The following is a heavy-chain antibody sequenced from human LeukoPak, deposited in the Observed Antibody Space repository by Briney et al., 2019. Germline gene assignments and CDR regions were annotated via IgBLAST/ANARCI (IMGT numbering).Heavy chain of an antibody. CDR3: ARSSSSWYNEYFQH. D-gene: IGHD6-13*01. CDR2: ISAYNGNT. Sequence: ASVNVSCKASGYTFTSYGISWVRQAPGQGLEWMGWISAYNGNTNYAQKLQGRVTMTTDTSTSTAYMELRSLRSDDTAVYYCARSSSSWYNEYFQHWGQGTLVTVSS. CDR1: GYTFTSYG. V-gene: IGHV1-18*01. J-gene: IGHJ1*01.